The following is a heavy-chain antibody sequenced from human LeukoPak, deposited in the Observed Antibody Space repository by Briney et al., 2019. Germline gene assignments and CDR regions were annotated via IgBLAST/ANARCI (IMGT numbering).Heavy chain of an antibody. D-gene: IGHD3-16*01. Sequence: GGSLRLSCAASGFTFSSYWMRWVRQAPGKGLVWVSLINSDGSITSYADSVKGRFTISRDNAKNTLFLQMNSLRAEDTAVYYCVREFGKIDGGTWGQGTLVTVSS. CDR3: VREFGKIDGGT. CDR1: GFTFSSYW. CDR2: INSDGSIT. V-gene: IGHV3-74*01. J-gene: IGHJ5*02.